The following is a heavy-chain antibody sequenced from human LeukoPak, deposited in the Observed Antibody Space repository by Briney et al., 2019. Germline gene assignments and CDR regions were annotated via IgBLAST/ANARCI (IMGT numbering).Heavy chain of an antibody. CDR2: ITGSGSST. CDR1: GFTFSRYW. V-gene: IGHV3-23*01. J-gene: IGHJ5*02. CDR3: AKLTTT. Sequence: PGGSLRLSCAASGFTFSRYWMSWVRQAPGKGLEWVSVITGSGSSTYYADSVKGRFTISRDTSNNTLYLQMNSLRADDTAVYYCAKLTTTWGQGTLVTVSP. D-gene: IGHD4-17*01.